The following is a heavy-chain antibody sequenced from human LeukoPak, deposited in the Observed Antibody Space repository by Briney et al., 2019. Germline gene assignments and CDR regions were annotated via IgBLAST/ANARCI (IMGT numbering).Heavy chain of an antibody. Sequence: GGSLRLSCAASGFTFSSYAMSWVRQAPGKGLEWVSAISGSGGSTYYADSVKGRFTISRDNSKNTLYLQMNSLRAEDTAVYYCAKPAYCGGDCYYYFYYCGQGTPVTASS. V-gene: IGHV3-23*01. CDR3: AKPAYCGGDCYYYFYY. CDR2: ISGSGGST. D-gene: IGHD2-21*02. CDR1: GFTFSSYA. J-gene: IGHJ4*02.